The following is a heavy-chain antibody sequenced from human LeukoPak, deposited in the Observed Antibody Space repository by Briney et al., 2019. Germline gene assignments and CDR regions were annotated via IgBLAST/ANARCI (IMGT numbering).Heavy chain of an antibody. D-gene: IGHD3-10*01. CDR1: GGTFSDYA. CDR3: AREGITMVRGVIIDNWFDP. CDR2: FIPVLGTA. Sequence: ASVKVSCKASGGTFSDYALNWVRQAPGQGLEWMGVFIPVLGTANSTQNFQDRVSITADISTNTVYMELSSLRSEDAAVYYCAREGITMVRGVIIDNWFDPWGQGTLVTVSS. V-gene: IGHV1-69*06. J-gene: IGHJ5*02.